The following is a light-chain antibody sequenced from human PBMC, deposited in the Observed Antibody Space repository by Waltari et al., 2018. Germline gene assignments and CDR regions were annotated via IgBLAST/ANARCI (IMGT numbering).Light chain of an antibody. CDR3: HQCYSMLRT. Sequence: DIVMTQSPDSLAVSLGERATINCKSSQSVLYSSNNKNYLAWYQQKPGQPPKLLIYWASTRESGVPARFRGSASGTGFTLTISSLQGEDVAVYYHHQCYSMLRTFGEGAKVEIK. V-gene: IGKV4-1*01. CDR1: QSVLYSSNNKNY. J-gene: IGKJ1*01. CDR2: WAS.